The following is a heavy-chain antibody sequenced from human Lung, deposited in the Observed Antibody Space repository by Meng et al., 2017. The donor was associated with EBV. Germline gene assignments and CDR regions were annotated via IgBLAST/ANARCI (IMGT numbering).Heavy chain of an antibody. CDR1: GFSFSRYW. J-gene: IGHJ4*02. D-gene: IGHD6-25*01. CDR2: TNEDGRTT. CDR3: SRDLAGSDDD. Sequence: EVQLVESGXXLVQPXGSLRLSCVASGFSFSRYWMHWVRQAPGKGLVWVSRTNEDGRTTDYADSVKGRFTISRDNTKNILYLQMDSLRAEDTALYFCSRDLAGSDDDWGQGTLVTVSS. V-gene: IGHV3-74*01.